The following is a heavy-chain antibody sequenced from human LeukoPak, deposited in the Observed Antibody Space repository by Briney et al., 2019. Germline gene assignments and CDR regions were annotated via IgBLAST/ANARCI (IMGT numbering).Heavy chain of an antibody. V-gene: IGHV3-23*01. D-gene: IGHD2-2*01. CDR3: GGSAAHYYYMDV. CDR2: ISGSGDST. CDR1: GFTFSTYA. J-gene: IGHJ6*03. Sequence: GGSLRLSCVGSGFTFSTYAMSWVRQAPGKGLEWVSAISGSGDSTYYADSVKGRFIISKDNSKKTLDLQMNSLRAEDTAVYYCGGSAAHYYYMDVWGKGTTVTVSS.